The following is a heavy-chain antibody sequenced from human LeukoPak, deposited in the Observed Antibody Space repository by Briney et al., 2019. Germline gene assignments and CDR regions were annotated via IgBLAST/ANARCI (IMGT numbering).Heavy chain of an antibody. CDR3: AKDRTYGEWGN. Sequence: GGSLRLSCAASGFTFSSYWMQWVRQAPGKGLVWVSRIDGDGSSTNYADSVKGRFTISRDNAKNTLYLQMNSLRAEDTAVYYCAKDRTYGEWGNWGQGTLVTVSS. V-gene: IGHV3-74*01. J-gene: IGHJ4*02. CDR1: GFTFSSYW. CDR2: IDGDGSST. D-gene: IGHD4-17*01.